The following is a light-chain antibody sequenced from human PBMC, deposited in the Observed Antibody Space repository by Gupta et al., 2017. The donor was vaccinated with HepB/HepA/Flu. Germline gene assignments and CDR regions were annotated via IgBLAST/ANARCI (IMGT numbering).Light chain of an antibody. CDR2: AAS. J-gene: IGKJ3*01. V-gene: IGKV1-9*01. Sequence: DTQLTQSPSVLSASTGDRVTITCRASQVISNYLAWYQQKLGKAPKLLISAASTLKRGVPSMFSGSGSATEFTLTISSLQPEDFATYCCQHSESYPLIFGAGTKVDIK. CDR1: QVISNY. CDR3: QHSESYPLI.